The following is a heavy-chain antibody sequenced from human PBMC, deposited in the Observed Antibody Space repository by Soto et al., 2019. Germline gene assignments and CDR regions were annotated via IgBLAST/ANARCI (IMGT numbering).Heavy chain of an antibody. Sequence: QITLKESGPPLVKPTQTLTLTCTFSGFSLSTSGVGVGWIRQPPGKALEWLALIYWDDDKRYSPSLKSRLTITKDTSKNQVVLTMTNMDPVDTATYYCAHRRIAARPRGWFDPWGQGTLVTVSP. CDR3: AHRRIAARPRGWFDP. CDR1: GFSLSTSGVG. CDR2: IYWDDDK. J-gene: IGHJ5*02. D-gene: IGHD6-6*01. V-gene: IGHV2-5*02.